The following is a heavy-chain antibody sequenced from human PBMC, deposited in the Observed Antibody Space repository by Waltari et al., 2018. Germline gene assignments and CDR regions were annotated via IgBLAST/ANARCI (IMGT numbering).Heavy chain of an antibody. J-gene: IGHJ3*01. CDR1: AVSITSNRHY. Sequence: QLPLQESGPRLVRPSEPLHLICPVSAVSITSNRHYWVWILQSPWQGLEWIGTVSYSGTTYISPSLKSRVSVSRDTSKNQVSLILGSVTAADMAVYYCATYIGASVGTAAFDVWGQGTMVTVSS. CDR3: ATYIGASVGTAAFDV. V-gene: IGHV4-39*01. CDR2: VSYSGTT. D-gene: IGHD5-12*01.